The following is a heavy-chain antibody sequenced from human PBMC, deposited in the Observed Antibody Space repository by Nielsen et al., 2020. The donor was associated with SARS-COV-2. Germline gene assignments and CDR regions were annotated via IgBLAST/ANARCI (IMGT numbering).Heavy chain of an antibody. CDR1: GFTFDDYA. Sequence: SLKISCAASGFTFDDYAMHWVRQAPGKGLEWVSGISWNSGSIGYADSVKGRFTISRDNAKNSLYPQMNSLRAEDTALYYCAKDMGPVIWYFDLWGRGTLVTVSS. CDR2: ISWNSGSI. J-gene: IGHJ2*01. CDR3: AKDMGPVIWYFDL. V-gene: IGHV3-9*01. D-gene: IGHD3-10*01.